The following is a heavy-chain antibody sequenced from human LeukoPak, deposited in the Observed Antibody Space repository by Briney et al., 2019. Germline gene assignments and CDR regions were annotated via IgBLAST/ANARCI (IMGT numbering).Heavy chain of an antibody. CDR2: ISGSGGST. V-gene: IGHV3-23*01. CDR1: GFTFSSYA. J-gene: IGHJ4*02. D-gene: IGHD1-26*01. Sequence: PGGSLRLSCAASGFTFSSYAMSWVRQAPGKGLEWVSAISGSGGSTYCADSVKGRFTISRDNSKNTLYLQMNSLRAEDTAVYYCAKGGSGSYFIDYWGQGTLVTVSS. CDR3: AKGGSGSYFIDY.